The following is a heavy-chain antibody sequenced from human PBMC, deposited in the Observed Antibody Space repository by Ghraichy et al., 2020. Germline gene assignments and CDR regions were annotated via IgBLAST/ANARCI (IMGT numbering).Heavy chain of an antibody. J-gene: IGHJ4*02. Sequence: GGSLRLSCAASGFTFSSYSMNWVRQAPGKGLEWVSSISSSSSYIYYADSVKGRFTISRDNAKNSLYLQMNSLRAEDTAVYYCARARLEEEMATIVDYWGRGRGVSVSS. D-gene: IGHD5-24*01. CDR3: ARARLEEEMATIVDY. V-gene: IGHV3-21*01. CDR1: GFTFSSYS. CDR2: ISSSSSYI.